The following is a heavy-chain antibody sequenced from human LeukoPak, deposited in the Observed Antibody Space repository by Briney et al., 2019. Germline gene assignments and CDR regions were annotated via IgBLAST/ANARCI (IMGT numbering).Heavy chain of an antibody. D-gene: IGHD1-26*01. CDR2: IDKKDKGYATAT. J-gene: IGHJ5*02. CDR3: TRDSGTYNWFDP. V-gene: IGHV3-73*01. CDR1: GFTFSGSA. Sequence: GGSLRLSCAASGFTFSGSAIHWVRQSYGKGLEWVGQIDKKDKGYATATAYAASVKGRFTISRDDSINTAYLQMKSLKTEDTALYYCTRDSGTYNWFDPWGQGTLVTVSS.